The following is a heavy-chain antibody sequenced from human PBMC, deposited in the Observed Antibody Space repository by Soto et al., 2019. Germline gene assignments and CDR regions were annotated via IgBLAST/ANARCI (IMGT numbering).Heavy chain of an antibody. J-gene: IGHJ5*02. CDR2: INAGNGNT. V-gene: IGHV1-3*01. Sequence: GASVKVSCKASGYTFTSYAMHWVRQAPGQRLEWMGWINAGNGNTKYSQKFQGRVTITRDTSASTAYMELSSLRSEDTAVYYCARGKYYYDSSGPNAFDPRGQGTPVTVSS. D-gene: IGHD3-22*01. CDR3: ARGKYYYDSSGPNAFDP. CDR1: GYTFTSYA.